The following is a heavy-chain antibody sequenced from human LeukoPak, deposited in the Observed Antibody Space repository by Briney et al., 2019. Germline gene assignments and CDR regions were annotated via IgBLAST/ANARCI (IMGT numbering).Heavy chain of an antibody. CDR2: IKQDGSVK. V-gene: IGHV3-7*01. J-gene: IGHJ4*02. D-gene: IGHD1-26*01. Sequence: PGGSLRLSCAASGFTFSKYWMSWVRQAPGKGLEWVANIKQDGSVKNYVDSVKGRFTISRDNAKNSLYLQMNSLRADDTSEYYCARDEVGAPPEAYWGQGTLVTVSS. CDR1: GFTFSKYW. CDR3: ARDEVGAPPEAY.